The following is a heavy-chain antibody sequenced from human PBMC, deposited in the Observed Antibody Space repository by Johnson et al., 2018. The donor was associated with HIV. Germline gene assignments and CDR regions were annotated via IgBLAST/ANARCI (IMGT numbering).Heavy chain of an antibody. D-gene: IGHD3-3*01. V-gene: IGHV3-64*01. CDR2: ISSDGDYT. Sequence: VQLVESGGGLVQPGGSLRLSCVASGFSFSSSTMHWVRQAPGKALEYVSGISSDGDYTYYAKSVKGRLTISRDHYKNTLFLQLDSLRADDMAEYYCASGFGRVAFGAVRAGLDSWSQGTMVTVSS. CDR3: ASGFGRVAFGAVRAGLDS. J-gene: IGHJ3*02. CDR1: GFSFSSST.